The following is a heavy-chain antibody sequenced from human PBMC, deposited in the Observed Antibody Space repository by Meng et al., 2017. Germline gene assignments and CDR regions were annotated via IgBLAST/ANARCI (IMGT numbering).Heavy chain of an antibody. CDR2: VSAYKAYT. J-gene: IGHJ4*02. D-gene: IGHD3-22*01. CDR3: ARFFYYDSNSYSYYFDY. V-gene: IGHV1-18*01. Sequence: ASVKVFCKASGYTFSNYGISWVRQAPGQGLEWMGWVSAYKAYTNYAQKVQGRVTMTTDTSTSTAYMELRSLRSDDTAVYFCARFFYYDSNSYSYYFDYWGQGTLVTVSS. CDR1: GYTFSNYG.